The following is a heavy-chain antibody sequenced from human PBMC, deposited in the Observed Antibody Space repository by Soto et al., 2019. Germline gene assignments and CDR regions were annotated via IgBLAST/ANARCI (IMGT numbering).Heavy chain of an antibody. Sequence: ASVKVSCKASGYSFTNYDINWVRQATGQGLEWMGWMNPGSGNTGYAQKFQGRVTMTRNTATRTAYMELSSLRSEDTAVYYCARVKSGGQSVDWGQGTLVTVSS. V-gene: IGHV1-8*01. CDR2: MNPGSGNT. CDR3: ARVKSGGQSVD. CDR1: GYSFTNYD. J-gene: IGHJ4*02. D-gene: IGHD2-15*01.